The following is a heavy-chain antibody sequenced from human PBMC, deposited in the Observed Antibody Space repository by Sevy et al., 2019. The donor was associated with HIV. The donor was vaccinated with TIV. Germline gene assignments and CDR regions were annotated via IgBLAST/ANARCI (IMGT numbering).Heavy chain of an antibody. CDR2: INPNSGGT. J-gene: IGHJ6*02. CDR1: GYTFTGYC. Sequence: ASVKVSCKASGYTFTGYCMHWVRQAPGQGLEWMGWINPNSGGTNYAQKFQGRVTMTRDTSISTAYMELSRLRSDDTAVYYCARTVGYCSSTDCYAVFYGMDVWGQGTTVTVSS. V-gene: IGHV1-2*02. D-gene: IGHD2-2*01. CDR3: ARTVGYCSSTDCYAVFYGMDV.